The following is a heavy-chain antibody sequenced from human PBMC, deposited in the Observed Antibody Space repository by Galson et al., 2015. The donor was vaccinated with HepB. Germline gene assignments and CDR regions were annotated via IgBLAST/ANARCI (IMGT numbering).Heavy chain of an antibody. CDR2: ISSGGSTT. CDR3: ARRLQYSSGWYYFDY. D-gene: IGHD6-19*01. J-gene: IGHJ4*02. CDR1: GFTFSDYY. V-gene: IGHV3-11*01. Sequence: SLRLSCAASGFTFSDYYMSWIRQGPGKGLEWVSYISSGGSTTYYAESVKGRFTISRDNAKNSLYLQMNSLRDGDTAVYYCARRLQYSSGWYYFDYWGQGTLVTVSS.